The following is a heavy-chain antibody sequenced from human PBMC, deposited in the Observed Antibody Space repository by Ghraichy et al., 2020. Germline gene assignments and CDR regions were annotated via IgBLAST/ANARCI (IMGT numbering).Heavy chain of an antibody. V-gene: IGHV5-51*01. CDR3: AQSGTTHMYFFDY. D-gene: IGHD1-7*01. J-gene: IGHJ4*02. CDR1: GYTFTSSW. CDR2: IYPGDSDT. Sequence: GESLNISCQGSGYTFTSSWIGWVRQMPGKGLEWMGIIYPGDSDTRYSPSFQGQVTISADKSISTAYLQWSSLKASDTAMYYCAQSGTTHMYFFDYWGQGTLVTVSS.